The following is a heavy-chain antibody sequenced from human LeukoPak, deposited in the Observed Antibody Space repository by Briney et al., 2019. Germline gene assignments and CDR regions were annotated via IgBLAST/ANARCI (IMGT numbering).Heavy chain of an antibody. CDR1: GFTFSSYE. J-gene: IGHJ6*02. V-gene: IGHV3-48*03. CDR2: ISSSGSTI. CDR3: ARKITMIRGIAYYYYYGMDV. Sequence: GGSLRLSCAASGFTFSSYEMNWVRQALGKGLEWVSYISSSGSTIYYADSVKGRFTISRDNAKNSLYLQMNSLRAEDTAVYYCARKITMIRGIAYYYYYGMDVWGQGTTVTVSS. D-gene: IGHD3-10*01.